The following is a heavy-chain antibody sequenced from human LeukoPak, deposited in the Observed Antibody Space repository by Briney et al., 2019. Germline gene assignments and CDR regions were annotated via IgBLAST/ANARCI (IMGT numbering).Heavy chain of an antibody. J-gene: IGHJ4*02. CDR2: IYYSGST. CDR1: GGSISSYY. D-gene: IGHD7-27*01. Sequence: SETLSLTWTVSGGSISSYYWSWIRQPPGKGLEWIGYIYYSGSTNYSPSLKSRVTISVDTSKNQFSLKLSSVTAADTAVYYCARDRVHEELGTFDYWGQGTLVTVSS. CDR3: ARDRVHEELGTFDY. V-gene: IGHV4-59*01.